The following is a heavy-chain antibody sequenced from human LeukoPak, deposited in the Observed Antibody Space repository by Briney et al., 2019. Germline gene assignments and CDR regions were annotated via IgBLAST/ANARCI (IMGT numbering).Heavy chain of an antibody. Sequence: SETLSLTCTVSGGSISSYYWSWIRQPPGKGLEWIGYIYYSGSTNYNPSLKSRVAISVDTSKNQFSLQLNSVTPEDTAVYYCARVKAKLVRLVAGTSSHFYFDYWGQGTLVTVSS. D-gene: IGHD6-19*01. CDR2: IYYSGST. CDR1: GGSISSYY. V-gene: IGHV4-59*12. CDR3: ARVKAKLVRLVAGTSSHFYFDY. J-gene: IGHJ4*02.